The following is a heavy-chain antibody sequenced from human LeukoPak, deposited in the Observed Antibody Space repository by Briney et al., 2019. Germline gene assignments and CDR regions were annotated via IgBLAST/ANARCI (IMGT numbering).Heavy chain of an antibody. CDR2: IKPDGSEK. D-gene: IGHD6-25*01. Sequence: GGSLRLPCEASGFTFRSYWMSWVRQAPGKGLEWVANIKPDGSEKYYVDSVKGRFTISRDNTKNSLYLQLNSLRAEDTAVYYCVRHIAANAPWGQGTLVTVSS. CDR3: VRHIAANAP. V-gene: IGHV3-7*05. CDR1: GFTFRSYW. J-gene: IGHJ5*02.